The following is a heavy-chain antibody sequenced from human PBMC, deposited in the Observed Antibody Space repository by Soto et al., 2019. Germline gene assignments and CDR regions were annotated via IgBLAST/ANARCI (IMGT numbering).Heavy chain of an antibody. V-gene: IGHV4-34*01. Sequence: QVQLQQWGAGLLKPSETLSLTCAVYGGSFSGSYWSWIRQPPGKGLEWIGEINHSGSTNYNPSLKSRVTISVDTSQHQYSLKLSSVTAADTAVYYCARRLKVAGSHAPFDYWGQGTLVTVSS. CDR1: GGSFSGSY. CDR3: ARRLKVAGSHAPFDY. J-gene: IGHJ4*02. CDR2: INHSGST. D-gene: IGHD6-19*01.